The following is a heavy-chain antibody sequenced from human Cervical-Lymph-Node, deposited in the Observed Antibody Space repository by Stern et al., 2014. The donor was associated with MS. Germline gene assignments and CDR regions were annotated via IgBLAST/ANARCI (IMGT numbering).Heavy chain of an antibody. D-gene: IGHD1-1*01. CDR2: INPNSGGT. CDR3: AGGPGTFFDAFHM. J-gene: IGHJ3*02. Sequence: QLQLVQSGAEVKKPGASVRVSCKASGYTFTTYYMNWVRQAPGQGLEWMGYINPNSGGTEYSQKIQGRVTMTSDPSASTAYIDIINLTFDDTAPYYCAGGPGTFFDAFHMWGQGTKVTVSS. CDR1: GYTFTTYY. V-gene: IGHV1-2*02.